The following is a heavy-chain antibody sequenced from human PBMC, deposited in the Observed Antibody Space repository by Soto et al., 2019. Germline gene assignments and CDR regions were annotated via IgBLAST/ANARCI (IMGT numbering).Heavy chain of an antibody. CDR1: GFTFSRHW. J-gene: IGHJ2*01. Sequence: LESGGGLVQPGGSLRLSCASSGFTFSRHWMHWVRQAPGKGLVWVARVNDDGSSTAYGDSVRGRFTISRDNAKNTLYLQMDSLKTEDTAVYYCARDLITASGGPNWYFDLWGRGTLVTVSS. CDR3: ARDLITASGGPNWYFDL. CDR2: VNDDGSST. D-gene: IGHD1-20*01. V-gene: IGHV3-74*01.